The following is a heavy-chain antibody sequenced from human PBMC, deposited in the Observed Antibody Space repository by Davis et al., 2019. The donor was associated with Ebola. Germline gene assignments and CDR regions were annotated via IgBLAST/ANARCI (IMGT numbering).Heavy chain of an antibody. Sequence: SVKVSCKASGFTFTSPAVQWVRQARGQRIEWIGWIVVGSGNTNYAQKFQGRVTMTRDTSTSTVYMELSSLRSEDTAVYYCARGLILEWSYLDYWGQGTLVTVSS. CDR1: GFTFTSPA. CDR3: ARGLILEWSYLDY. CDR2: IVVGSGNT. J-gene: IGHJ4*02. V-gene: IGHV1-58*01. D-gene: IGHD3-3*01.